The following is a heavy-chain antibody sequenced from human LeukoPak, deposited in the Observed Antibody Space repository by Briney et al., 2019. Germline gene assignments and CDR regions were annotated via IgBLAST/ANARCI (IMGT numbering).Heavy chain of an antibody. CDR2: INTNTGNP. CDR3: ARDQSSSSGPWFDP. Sequence: ASVKVSCKASGYTFTSYAMNWVRQAPGQGLEWMGWINTNTGNPTYAQGFTGRFVFSLDTSVSTAYLQISSLEAEDTAVYYCARDQSSSSGPWFDPWGQGTLVTVSS. CDR1: GYTFTSYA. D-gene: IGHD3-22*01. J-gene: IGHJ5*02. V-gene: IGHV7-4-1*02.